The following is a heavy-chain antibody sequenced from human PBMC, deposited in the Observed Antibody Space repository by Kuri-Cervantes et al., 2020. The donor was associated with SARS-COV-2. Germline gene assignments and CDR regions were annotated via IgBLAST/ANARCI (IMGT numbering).Heavy chain of an antibody. CDR2: IYYSGST. Sequence: SETLSLTCTVSGGSISSYYWSWVRQPPGKGLEWIGYIYYSGSTNYNPSLKSRVTTSVDTSKNQFSLKLSSVTAADTAVYYCARDSPEYSSSPSVPFDYWGQGTLVTVSS. CDR1: GGSISSYY. J-gene: IGHJ4*02. V-gene: IGHV4-59*01. D-gene: IGHD6-6*01. CDR3: ARDSPEYSSSPSVPFDY.